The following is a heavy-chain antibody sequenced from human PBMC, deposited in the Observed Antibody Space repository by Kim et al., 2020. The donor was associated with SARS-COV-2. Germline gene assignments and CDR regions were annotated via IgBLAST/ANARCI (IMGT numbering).Heavy chain of an antibody. Sequence: GESLKISCKGSGYSFTSYWIGWVRQMPGKGLEWRGIIYPVDSDTRYSPSFQGQVTISADKSISTAYLQWSSLKASDTAMYYCARLARIRNLSGGHGYYYYMDVWGKGTTVTVSS. CDR1: GYSFTSYW. J-gene: IGHJ6*03. CDR2: IYPVDSDT. CDR3: ARLARIRNLSGGHGYYYYMDV. D-gene: IGHD1-26*01. V-gene: IGHV5-51*01.